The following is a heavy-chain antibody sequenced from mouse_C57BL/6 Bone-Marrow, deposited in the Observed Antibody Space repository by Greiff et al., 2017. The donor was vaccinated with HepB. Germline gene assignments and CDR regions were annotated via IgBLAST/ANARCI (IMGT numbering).Heavy chain of an antibody. CDR1: GFTFSSYA. V-gene: IGHV5-4*03. Sequence: DVMLVESGGGLVKPGGSLKLSCAASGFTFSSYAMSWVRQTPEKRLEWVATISDGGSYTYYPDNVKGRFTISRDNAKNNLYLQMSHLKSEDTAMYYCASNFDYWGQGTTLTVSS. CDR2: ISDGGSYT. J-gene: IGHJ2*01. CDR3: ASNFDY.